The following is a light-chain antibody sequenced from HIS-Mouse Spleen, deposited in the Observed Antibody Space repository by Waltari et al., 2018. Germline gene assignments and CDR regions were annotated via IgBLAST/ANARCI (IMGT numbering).Light chain of an antibody. CDR2: EGS. J-gene: IGLJ2*01. V-gene: IGLV2-23*01. CDR3: CSYAGSVV. Sequence: QSALTQPASVSGSPGQSITISCTVTSSDVGSYNLVSWYQQHPGKVPKLMIYEGSMRPSGVSKRFSGSKSGNTASLAISGLQAEDEADYYCCSYAGSVVFGGGTKLTVL. CDR1: SSDVGSYNL.